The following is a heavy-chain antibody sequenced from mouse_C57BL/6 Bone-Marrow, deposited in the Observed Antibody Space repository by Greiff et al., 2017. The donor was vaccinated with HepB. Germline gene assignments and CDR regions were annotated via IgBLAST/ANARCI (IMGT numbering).Heavy chain of an antibody. J-gene: IGHJ3*01. CDR3: ARVGGNYSAWFAY. V-gene: IGHV1-9*01. D-gene: IGHD2-1*01. CDR1: GYTFTGYW. Sequence: VQLQQSGAELMKPGASVKLSCKATGYTFTGYWIEWVKQRPGHGLEWIGEILPGSGSTNYNEKFKGKATFTADTSSNTAYMQLSSLTTEDSAIYYCARVGGNYSAWFAYWGQGTLVTVSA. CDR2: ILPGSGST.